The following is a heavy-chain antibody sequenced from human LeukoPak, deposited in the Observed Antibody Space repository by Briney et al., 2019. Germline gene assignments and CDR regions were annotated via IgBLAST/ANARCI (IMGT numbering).Heavy chain of an antibody. CDR1: GYTFTSYG. CDR2: LSAYNGNT. J-gene: IGHJ3*02. CDR3: ARVEKNSHDAFDI. V-gene: IGHV1-18*01. D-gene: IGHD4-23*01. Sequence: ASVKVSCKASGYTFTSYGLSWVRQAPGQGLEWMGWLSAYNGNTNYAQRLRGRVTMTTDTSTSTAYMELRSLRSDDTAVYYCARVEKNSHDAFDIWGQGTMVTVSS.